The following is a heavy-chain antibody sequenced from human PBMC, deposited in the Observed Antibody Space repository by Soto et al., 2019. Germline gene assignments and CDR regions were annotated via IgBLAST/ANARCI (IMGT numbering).Heavy chain of an antibody. CDR2: ISGSGGST. D-gene: IGHD3-10*01. CDR3: AKKDGSGSYEEDYYYYGMDV. CDR1: GFTFSSYA. Sequence: PGGSLRLSCAASGFTFSSYAMSWVRQAPGKGLEWVSAISGSGGSTYYADSVKGRFTISRDNSKNTLYLQMNSLRAEDMAVYYCAKKDGSGSYEEDYYYYGMDVWGQGTTVTVSS. J-gene: IGHJ6*02. V-gene: IGHV3-23*01.